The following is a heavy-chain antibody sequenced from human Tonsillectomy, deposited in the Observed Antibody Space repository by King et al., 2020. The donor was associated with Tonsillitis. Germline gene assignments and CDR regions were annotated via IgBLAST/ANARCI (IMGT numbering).Heavy chain of an antibody. Sequence: HVQLQQWGAGLLKPSETLSLTCAVYGGSFSGYYWSWIRQPPGKGLEWIGEINHSGSTNYNPSLKSRVTISVDTSKNKFSLKLSSVTAADTAVYYCARSGGRDGYKGRYFDLWGRGTLVTVSS. CDR2: INHSGST. V-gene: IGHV4-34*01. CDR3: ARSGGRDGYKGRYFDL. D-gene: IGHD5-24*01. CDR1: GGSFSGYY. J-gene: IGHJ2*01.